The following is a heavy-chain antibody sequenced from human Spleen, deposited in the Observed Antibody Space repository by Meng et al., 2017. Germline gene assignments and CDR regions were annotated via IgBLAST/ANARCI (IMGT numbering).Heavy chain of an antibody. J-gene: IGHJ4*02. CDR1: GITFSSYT. CDR2: ISGSGAST. D-gene: IGHD6-13*01. CDR3: AKLDGSSWFHY. Sequence: GESLKISCAASGITFSSYTMSWVRQAPGKGLEWVSAISGSGASTYYADSVKGRFTVSRDNSKNTLYLQMNSPRAEDTALYYCAKLDGSSWFHYWGQGTLVTVSS. V-gene: IGHV3-23*01.